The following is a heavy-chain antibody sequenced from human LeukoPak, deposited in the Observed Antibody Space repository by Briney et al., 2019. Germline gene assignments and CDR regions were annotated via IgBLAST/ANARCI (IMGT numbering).Heavy chain of an antibody. D-gene: IGHD3-10*01. J-gene: IGHJ4*02. CDR1: GFTFSTYA. Sequence: GGSLRLSCAASGFTFSTYAVTWVRQAPGKGLEWVSVIYAGGNTYYAESVKGRFTISRDNSKNTLYLQMNSLRAEDTAVYYCARVHSFDSGNYWGQGTLVTVSS. V-gene: IGHV3-53*01. CDR3: ARVHSFDSGNY. CDR2: IYAGGNT.